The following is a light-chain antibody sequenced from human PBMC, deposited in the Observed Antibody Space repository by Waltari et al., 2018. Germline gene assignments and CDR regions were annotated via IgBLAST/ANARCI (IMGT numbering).Light chain of an antibody. CDR1: SSNIGSNN. CDR3: AVWDGSLNGVV. J-gene: IGLJ2*01. V-gene: IGLV1-44*01. CDR2: RND. Sequence: QSVLTQPPSASGTPGQRVTISCSGSSSNIGSNNLLWYQQFPGTAPKLLMYRNDQRPSGVPDRFSGSKSGTSASLAISGLQSEDEADYYCAVWDGSLNGVVFGGGTRLTVL.